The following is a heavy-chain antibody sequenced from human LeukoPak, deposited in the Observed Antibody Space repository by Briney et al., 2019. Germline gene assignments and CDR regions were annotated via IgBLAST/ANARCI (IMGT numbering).Heavy chain of an antibody. CDR2: IYHSGST. V-gene: IGHV4-30-2*01. D-gene: IGHD6-6*01. Sequence: SETLSLTCAVSGGSISSGGYSWSWIRQPPGKGLEWIGYIYHSGSTYCNPSLKSRVTISVDRSKNQFSLKLSSVTAADTAVYYCARGGRYSSSSPKVWFDPWGQGTLVTVSS. J-gene: IGHJ5*02. CDR1: GGSISSGGYS. CDR3: ARGGRYSSSSPKVWFDP.